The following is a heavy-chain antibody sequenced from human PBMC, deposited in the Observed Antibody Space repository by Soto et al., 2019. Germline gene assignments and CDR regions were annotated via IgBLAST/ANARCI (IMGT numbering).Heavy chain of an antibody. J-gene: IGHJ1*01. CDR3: AREENCSDGICYSEYFLR. CDR1: GYIFTAYS. Sequence: QVQLVQSGAEVKKPGASVKVSCKASGYIFTAYSMHWVRQAPGQGLEWMGVVNPSGGSTNYAQKCQGRITMTRDTSTRTVYMELGGLRSEDTAVYYCAREENCSDGICYSEYFLRWGQGTLVTVSS. V-gene: IGHV1-46*01. D-gene: IGHD2-15*01. CDR2: VNPSGGST.